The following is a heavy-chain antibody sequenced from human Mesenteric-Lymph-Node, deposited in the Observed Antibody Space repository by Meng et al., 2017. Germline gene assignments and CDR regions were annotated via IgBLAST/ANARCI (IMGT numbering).Heavy chain of an antibody. D-gene: IGHD6-19*01. CDR2: VRYSGTA. J-gene: IGHJ5*02. CDR1: GGSLDNSDYF. Sequence: LKRKGAGPGLVKPLGFLSPPCTVFGGSLDNSDYFWDWIRQPPGKGLEWIGSVRYSGTAYYNPSLTSRVTISVDTSKNQFSLNLSSLTAADTAVYYCVRSSGWVKTGFDPWGQGTLVTVSS. CDR3: VRSSGWVKTGFDP. V-gene: IGHV4-39*01.